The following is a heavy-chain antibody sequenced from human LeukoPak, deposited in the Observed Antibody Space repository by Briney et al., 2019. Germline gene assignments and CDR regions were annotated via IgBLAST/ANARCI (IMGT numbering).Heavy chain of an antibody. J-gene: IGHJ5*02. CDR2: ISYEGSNK. Sequence: GGSLRLSCAASGFSLSIYGMHWVRQAPGKGLEWVAVISYEGSNKYYADSVKGRFTISRDDSMNTVYLQMNSLRTEDTAVYYCAKDHGYTSSWLFNWFDPWGQGTLVTVSS. CDR3: AKDHGYTSSWLFNWFDP. V-gene: IGHV3-30*18. D-gene: IGHD6-13*01. CDR1: GFSLSIYG.